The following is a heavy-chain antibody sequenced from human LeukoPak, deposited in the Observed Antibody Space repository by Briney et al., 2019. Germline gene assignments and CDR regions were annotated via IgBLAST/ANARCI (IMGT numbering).Heavy chain of an antibody. J-gene: IGHJ5*02. Sequence: KPSETLTLTCTVSGCSISSYYWSWIRQPPGKGLEWIGYICYSGSTNYNPSLKSRVTISVETSKNQFSLKLSSVTAADTAVYYCARGRVKKQWLRLSFSWFDPWGQGTLVTVSS. CDR3: ARGRVKKQWLRLSFSWFDP. D-gene: IGHD5-12*01. CDR1: GCSISSYY. CDR2: ICYSGST. V-gene: IGHV4-59*01.